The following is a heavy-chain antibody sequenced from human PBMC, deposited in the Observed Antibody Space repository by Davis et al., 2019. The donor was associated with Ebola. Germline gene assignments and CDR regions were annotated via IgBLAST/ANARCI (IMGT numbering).Heavy chain of an antibody. CDR1: GFTVSSNY. CDR3: ARYTEAFDI. Sequence: GESLKISCAASGFTVSSNYMSWVRQAPGKGLEWVSVIYSGGSTYYADSVKGRFTISRDNSKNTLYLQMNSLRAEDTAVYYCARYTEAFDIWGQGTTVTVSS. J-gene: IGHJ3*02. CDR2: IYSGGST. V-gene: IGHV3-66*01.